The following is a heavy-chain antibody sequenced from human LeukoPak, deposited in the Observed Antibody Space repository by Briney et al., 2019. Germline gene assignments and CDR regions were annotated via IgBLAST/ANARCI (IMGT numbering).Heavy chain of an antibody. CDR3: ARVNGGESHFDY. J-gene: IGHJ4*02. D-gene: IGHD4-23*01. V-gene: IGHV1-69*13. Sequence: SVKVSCKASGGTFSSYAISWVRQAPGQGLEWMGGIIPIFGTANYAQKFQGRVTITADESTSTAYMELSSLRSEDTAVYYCARVNGGESHFDYWGQGTLVTLSS. CDR1: GGTFSSYA. CDR2: IIPIFGTA.